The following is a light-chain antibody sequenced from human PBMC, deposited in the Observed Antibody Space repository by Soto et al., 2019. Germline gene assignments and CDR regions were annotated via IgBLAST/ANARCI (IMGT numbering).Light chain of an antibody. J-gene: IGKJ4*01. Sequence: EIVMTQSPATLSVSPGERATLACRASQRCSSNLAWYQHKPGQAPRLLIYGASTRATGIPARFSGSGSGTEFTLTISSLQSEDFAVYYCQQYNNGPLTFGGGTTVEIK. CDR2: GAS. CDR3: QQYNNGPLT. CDR1: QRCSSN. V-gene: IGKV3-15*01.